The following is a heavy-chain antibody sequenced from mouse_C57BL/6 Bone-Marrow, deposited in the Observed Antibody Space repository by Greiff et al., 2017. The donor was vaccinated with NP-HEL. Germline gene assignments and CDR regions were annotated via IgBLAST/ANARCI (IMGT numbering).Heavy chain of an antibody. V-gene: IGHV1-5*01. Sequence: EVQLQQSGTVLARPGASVKMSCKTSGYTFTSYWMHWVNQRPGQGLEWIGASYPGNSATSYTQKFKGKAKLTAVTSASTAYMELSILTNEGSAVYYCTSMFPRYYGSNYWYCDVWGTGTTVTVSS. CDR3: TSMFPRYYGSNYWYCDV. D-gene: IGHD1-1*01. CDR1: GYTFTSYW. J-gene: IGHJ1*03. CDR2: SYPGNSAT.